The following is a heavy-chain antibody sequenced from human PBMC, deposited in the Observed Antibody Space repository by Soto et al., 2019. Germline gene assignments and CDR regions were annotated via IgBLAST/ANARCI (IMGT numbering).Heavy chain of an antibody. Sequence: QVQLVQSGAEVKKPGASVKVSCKASGYTVTAYYVHWVRQAPGQGLEWMGWINPNSGGTNYAQKFQGWVTMTRDTSISTVYMEVGRLRFDDTAVYYCARMIAASGHYGMDVWGQGTTVTVSS. CDR2: INPNSGGT. CDR1: GYTVTAYY. D-gene: IGHD6-13*01. V-gene: IGHV1-2*04. J-gene: IGHJ6*02. CDR3: ARMIAASGHYGMDV.